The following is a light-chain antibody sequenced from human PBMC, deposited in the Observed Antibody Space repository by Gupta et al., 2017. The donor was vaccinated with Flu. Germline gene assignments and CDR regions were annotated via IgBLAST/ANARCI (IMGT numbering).Light chain of an antibody. CDR3: QAWDKTLGG. J-gene: IGLJ1*01. V-gene: IGLV3-1*01. CDR2: QDT. CDR1: RLGDKY. Sequence: SYELTQPPSVSVSPGQTASTVCSGDRLGDKYVSWYQQKPGQSPGVVIYQDTKRPSGIPERFSGSNSGNKATLTISGAQAMDEADNHCQAWDKTLGGFGPGTKV.